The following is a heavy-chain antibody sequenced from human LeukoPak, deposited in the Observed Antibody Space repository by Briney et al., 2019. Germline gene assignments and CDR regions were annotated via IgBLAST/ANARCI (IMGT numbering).Heavy chain of an antibody. CDR3: ARISSSNWYNERGAFDV. CDR1: GGSISTYY. D-gene: IGHD6-13*01. CDR2: VYYTGST. V-gene: IGHV4-59*01. J-gene: IGHJ3*01. Sequence: SSETLSLTCTVSGGSISTYYWSWVRQPPGKGLGWIGFVYYTGSTNYSPSLKSRVTISVDTSKNQFSLKLRSVTAADTAVYYCARISSSNWYNERGAFDVWGQGTMVTVSS.